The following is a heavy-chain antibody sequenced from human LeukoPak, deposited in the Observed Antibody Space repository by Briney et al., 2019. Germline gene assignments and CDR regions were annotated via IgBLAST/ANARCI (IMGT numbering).Heavy chain of an antibody. J-gene: IGHJ4*02. CDR2: IYSGGST. D-gene: IGHD1-26*01. V-gene: IGHV3-53*01. CDR1: GFTFSSNY. CDR3: ARAPGHIVGATGSDFDY. Sequence: GGSLRLSCAASGFTFSSNYMSWVRPAPGKGLEWVSVIYSGGSTYYADSVKGRFTISRVNSKNTLYLQMNSLRAEDTAVYYCARAPGHIVGATGSDFDYWGQETLVTVSS.